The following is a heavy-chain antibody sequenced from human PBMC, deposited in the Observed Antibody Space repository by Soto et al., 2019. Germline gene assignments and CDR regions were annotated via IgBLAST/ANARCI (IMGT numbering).Heavy chain of an antibody. Sequence: QVQLVESGGGVVQPGRSLRLSCAASGFTFSSYGMHWVRQAPGKGLEWVAVISYDGSNKYYADSVKGRFTISRDNSKNTLYLQMNSLRAEDTAVYYCAKAVTTVTTVDYWGQGTLVTVSS. D-gene: IGHD4-17*01. CDR3: AKAVTTVTTVDY. J-gene: IGHJ4*02. CDR1: GFTFSSYG. CDR2: ISYDGSNK. V-gene: IGHV3-30*18.